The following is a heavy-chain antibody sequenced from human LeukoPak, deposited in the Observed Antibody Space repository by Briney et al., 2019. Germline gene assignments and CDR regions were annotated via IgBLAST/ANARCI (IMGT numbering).Heavy chain of an antibody. CDR3: ARASRYYPFDS. D-gene: IGHD3-22*01. V-gene: IGHV4-39*07. Sequence: SETLSLTCTVSGGSISSSSYYWGWIRQPPGKGLEWIGNIYYSGSTYYNPSLKSRVTISLDTSKNQFSLKLSSVTAADTAVYYCARASRYYPFDSWGQGTLVTVSS. CDR2: IYYSGST. CDR1: GGSISSSSYY. J-gene: IGHJ4*02.